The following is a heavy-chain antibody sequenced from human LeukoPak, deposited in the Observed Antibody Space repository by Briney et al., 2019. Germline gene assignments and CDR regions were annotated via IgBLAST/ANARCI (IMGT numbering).Heavy chain of an antibody. V-gene: IGHV3-23*01. CDR1: GGSVSSGSYY. Sequence: PSETLSLTCTVSGGSVSSGSYYWSWIRQPPGKGLEWVSAISGSSGGTYYADSVKGRFTISRDNSKNTLYLHMNSLRAEDTAVYYCAKDSSSWYYFDYWGQGTLVTVSS. D-gene: IGHD6-13*01. CDR2: ISGSSGGT. J-gene: IGHJ4*02. CDR3: AKDSSSWYYFDY.